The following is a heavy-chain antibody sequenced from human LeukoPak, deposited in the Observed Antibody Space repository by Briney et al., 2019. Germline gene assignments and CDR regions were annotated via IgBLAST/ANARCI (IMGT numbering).Heavy chain of an antibody. V-gene: IGHV3-9*01. D-gene: IGHD3-22*01. CDR3: AKDISYYDSSGCDY. CDR1: GFTFDDYA. CDR2: ISWNSGSI. J-gene: IGHJ4*02. Sequence: GRSLRLSCAASGFTFDDYAMHWVRQAPGKGLEWVSGISWNSGSISYADSVKGRFTISRDNAKNSLYLQMNSLRAEDTALYYCAKDISYYDSSGCDYWGQGTLVTVSS.